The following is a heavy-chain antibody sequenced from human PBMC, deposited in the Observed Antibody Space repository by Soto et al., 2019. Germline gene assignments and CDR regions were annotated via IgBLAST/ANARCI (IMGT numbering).Heavy chain of an antibody. CDR2: IWYDGSNK. J-gene: IGHJ3*02. CDR3: AREYYDSSGYSPITNAFDI. V-gene: IGHV3-33*01. CDR1: GFTFSSYG. D-gene: IGHD3-22*01. Sequence: PGGSLRLSCAASGFTFSSYGMHWVRQAPGKGLEWVAVIWYDGSNKYYADSVKGRFTISRDNSKNTLYLQMNSLRAEDTAVYYCAREYYDSSGYSPITNAFDIWGQGTMVTVSS.